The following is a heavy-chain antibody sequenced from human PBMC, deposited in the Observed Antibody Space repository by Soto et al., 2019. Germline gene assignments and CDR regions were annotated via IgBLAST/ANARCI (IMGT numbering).Heavy chain of an antibody. CDR3: TTDQVRNIVATISFDI. V-gene: IGHV3-15*01. D-gene: IGHD5-12*01. CDR1: GFTFSNAW. J-gene: IGHJ3*02. Sequence: GGSLRLSCAASGFTFSNAWMSWVRQAPGKGLEWVGRIKSKTDGGTTDYAAPVKGRFTISRDDSKNTLYLQMNSLKTEDTAVYYCTTDQVRNIVATISFDIWGQGTMVTVSS. CDR2: IKSKTDGGTT.